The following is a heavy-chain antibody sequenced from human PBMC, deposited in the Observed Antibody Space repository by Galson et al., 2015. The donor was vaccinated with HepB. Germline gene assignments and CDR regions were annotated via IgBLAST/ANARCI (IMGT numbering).Heavy chain of an antibody. D-gene: IGHD3-10*01. CDR3: ARAMPRAVTYIDY. CDR2: ISTSSSYI. J-gene: IGHJ4*02. CDR1: GFTFRSYN. Sequence: SLRLSCAASGFTFRSYNMNWVRQAPGKGLEWVSSISTSSSYIDYVDSVKGRFTISRDNAKNSLSLQMNSLRVEDTAVYYCARAMPRAVTYIDYWGQGTLVTGSS. V-gene: IGHV3-21*01.